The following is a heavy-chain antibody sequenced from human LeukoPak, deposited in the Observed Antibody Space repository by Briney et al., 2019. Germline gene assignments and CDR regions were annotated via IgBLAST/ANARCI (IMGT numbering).Heavy chain of an antibody. D-gene: IGHD7-27*01. CDR2: ITGSSGTA. CDR3: ARDLAWGAFDY. J-gene: IGHJ4*02. Sequence: RTGGSLRLSCAASGFSLSPYGMNWVRQAPGRGLEWVSGITGSSGTAYYAGSVKGRFTISRDDSKNTLSLQMNSLRVEDTAVYYCARDLAWGAFDYWGQGTLVTVSS. V-gene: IGHV3-23*01. CDR1: GFSLSPYG.